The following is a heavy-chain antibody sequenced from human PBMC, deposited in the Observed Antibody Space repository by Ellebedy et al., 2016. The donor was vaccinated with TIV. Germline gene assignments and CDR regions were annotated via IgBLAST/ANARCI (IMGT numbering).Heavy chain of an antibody. J-gene: IGHJ4*02. Sequence: PGGSLRLSCAASGFAFTSYTVHWVRQAPGRGLEWLSFISYNEEMLDYADSVRGRFTISRDTSKNTVFLQMNNLRPEDTAVYYCARCNGQALVNFDYWGQGALVTVSS. CDR1: GFAFTSYT. V-gene: IGHV3-30*04. CDR3: ARCNGQALVNFDY. D-gene: IGHD3-3*02. CDR2: ISYNEEML.